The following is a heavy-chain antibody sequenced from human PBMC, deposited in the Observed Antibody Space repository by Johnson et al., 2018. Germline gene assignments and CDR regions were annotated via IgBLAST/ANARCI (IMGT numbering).Heavy chain of an antibody. CDR3: ARDSDERGVYYYMDV. Sequence: QVQLVQSGGGVVQPGRSLRLSCAASGFIFSSYAIHWVRQAPGKGLEWVAVISYDGNNKYYADSVKGRFTVSRDNSKNTVYLQMNSLRAEETAVYYCARDSDERGVYYYMDVWGKGTTVTVSS. V-gene: IGHV3-30*14. CDR1: GFIFSSYA. D-gene: IGHD3-16*01. CDR2: ISYDGNNK. J-gene: IGHJ6*03.